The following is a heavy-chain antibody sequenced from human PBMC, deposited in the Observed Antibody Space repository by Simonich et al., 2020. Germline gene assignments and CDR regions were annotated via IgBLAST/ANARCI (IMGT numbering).Heavy chain of an antibody. CDR2: INHSGST. CDR1: GGSFSGYY. CDR3: ARGKGWKNAFDI. Sequence: QVQLQPWGAGLLKPSETLSLTCAVYGGSFSGYYWSWIRQPPGKGLGWIGEINHSGSTNYNPSLKSRVTISVDTSKNQFSLKLSSVTAADTAVYYCARGKGWKNAFDIWGQGTMVTVSS. D-gene: IGHD1-1*01. J-gene: IGHJ3*02. V-gene: IGHV4-34*01.